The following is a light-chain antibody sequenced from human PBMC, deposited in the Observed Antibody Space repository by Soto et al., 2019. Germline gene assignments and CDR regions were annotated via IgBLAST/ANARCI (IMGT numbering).Light chain of an antibody. CDR1: QSVSSN. CDR3: QQYNNWHPL. J-gene: IGKJ4*01. CDR2: GAS. Sequence: EIVMTQSPATLSVSPGERATLSCRASQSVSSNLAWYQQKPGQAPRLLIYGASTRATVIPARFSGSGSGPEFTLTISSLQAEDFAGYYCQQYNNWHPLFGGGTNVEIK. V-gene: IGKV3-15*01.